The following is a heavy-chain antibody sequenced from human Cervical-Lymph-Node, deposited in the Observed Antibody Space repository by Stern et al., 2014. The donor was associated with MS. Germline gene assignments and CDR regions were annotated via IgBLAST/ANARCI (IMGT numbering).Heavy chain of an antibody. CDR3: ASSLGYCSGGSCYPYYYYGMDV. D-gene: IGHD2-15*01. Sequence: QMQLVESGAEVKKPGASVKVSCKASGYTFTGYYMHWVRQAPGQGLEWMGWINPNSGGTNYAQTFQGWVTMTRDTSISTAYMELSRLRSDDTAVYYCASSLGYCSGGSCYPYYYYGMDVWGQGTTVTVSS. CDR1: GYTFTGYY. V-gene: IGHV1-2*04. CDR2: INPNSGGT. J-gene: IGHJ6*02.